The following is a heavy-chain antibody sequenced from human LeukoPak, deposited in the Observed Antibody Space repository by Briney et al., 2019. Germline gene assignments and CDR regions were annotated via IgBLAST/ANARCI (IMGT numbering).Heavy chain of an antibody. Sequence: ASVKVSCTASGYTFTGYYMHWVRQAPGQGLEWMGWINPNSGGTNYAQTFQGRVTMTRDTSISTAYMELSRLRSDDTAVYYCARGRRADFGVVIMFVYWGQGTLVTVSS. D-gene: IGHD3-3*01. J-gene: IGHJ4*02. V-gene: IGHV1-2*02. CDR1: GYTFTGYY. CDR2: INPNSGGT. CDR3: ARGRRADFGVVIMFVY.